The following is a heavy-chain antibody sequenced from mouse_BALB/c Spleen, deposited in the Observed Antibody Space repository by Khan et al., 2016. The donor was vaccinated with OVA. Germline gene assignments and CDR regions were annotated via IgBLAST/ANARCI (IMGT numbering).Heavy chain of an antibody. CDR2: INPSNDYT. Sequence: QVQLQQSGAELARPGASVKMSCTASGYTFTSYTIHWIKKRPGQGLEWLGYINPSNDYTNYNQKFKDKATLNTDKSSTTAYLRLSSLTSDDSAVYNGVRDGAYHRNDGWFAYWGQGTLVTVSA. D-gene: IGHD2-14*01. J-gene: IGHJ3*01. V-gene: IGHV1-4*01. CDR1: GYTFTSYT. CDR3: VRDGAYHRNDGWFAY.